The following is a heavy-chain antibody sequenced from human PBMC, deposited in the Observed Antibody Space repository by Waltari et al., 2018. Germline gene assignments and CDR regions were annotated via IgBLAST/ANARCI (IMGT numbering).Heavy chain of an antibody. J-gene: IGHJ5*02. CDR1: GGSISSGSYY. D-gene: IGHD6-19*01. Sequence: QVQLQESGPGLVKPSQTLSLTCTVSGGSISSGSYYWSWIRQPAGKGLEWIGRIYTSGSTNYNPSLKSRVTISVDTSKNQFSLKLSSVTAADTAVYYCARDLMGVSGWYTGVWFDPWGQGTLVTVSS. CDR2: IYTSGST. V-gene: IGHV4-61*02. CDR3: ARDLMGVSGWYTGVWFDP.